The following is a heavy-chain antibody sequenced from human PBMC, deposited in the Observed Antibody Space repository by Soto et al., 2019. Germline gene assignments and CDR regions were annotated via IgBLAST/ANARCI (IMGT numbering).Heavy chain of an antibody. Sequence: VPLVESGGGVVQPGRSLRLSCAASGFTFSSYAMHWVREAPGQGLEWVALISYDGSNKYYADSVKGRFTISRDNSKNTLYLQMNSLRPEDTAVYHCARDQGGTTLYYHGMDVWGQGTTVTVSS. J-gene: IGHJ6*02. CDR1: GFTFSSYA. V-gene: IGHV3-30-3*01. CDR2: ISYDGSNK. CDR3: ARDQGGTTLYYHGMDV. D-gene: IGHD1-7*01.